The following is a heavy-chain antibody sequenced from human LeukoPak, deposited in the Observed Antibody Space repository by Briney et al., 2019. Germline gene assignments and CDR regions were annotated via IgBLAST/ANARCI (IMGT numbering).Heavy chain of an antibody. CDR3: ARDRGAYLWFDP. CDR2: IYYSGST. V-gene: IGHV4-30-4*07. J-gene: IGHJ5*02. Sequence: SETLSLTCAVSGGSISSGGYSWSWIRQPPGKGLEWIGYIYYSGSTYYNPSLKSRVTISVDTSKNQFSLKLSSVTAADTAVYYCARDRGAYLWFDPWGQGTLVTVSS. D-gene: IGHD1-26*01. CDR1: GGSISSGGYS.